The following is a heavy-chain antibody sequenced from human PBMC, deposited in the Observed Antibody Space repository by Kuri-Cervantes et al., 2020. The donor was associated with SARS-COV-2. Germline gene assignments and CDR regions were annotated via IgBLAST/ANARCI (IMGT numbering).Heavy chain of an antibody. Sequence: SETLSLICAVYGGSFSGYYWSWIRQPPGKGLEWIGEINHSGSTNYNQSLKSRVTISVDTSKNQFSLKLSSVTAADTAVYYCARDRYSSSLFYYYYMDVWGKGTTVTVSS. CDR2: INHSGST. CDR3: ARDRYSSSLFYYYYMDV. J-gene: IGHJ6*03. D-gene: IGHD6-6*01. V-gene: IGHV4-34*01. CDR1: GGSFSGYY.